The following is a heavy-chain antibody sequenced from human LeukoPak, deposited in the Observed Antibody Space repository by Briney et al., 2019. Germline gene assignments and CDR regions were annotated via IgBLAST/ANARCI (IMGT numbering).Heavy chain of an antibody. CDR1: IGSFSGYY. Sequence: AETLSLTCTVSIGSFSGYYWTWSRQRPGKGLEWIGYSGSTNNNSSLQSRVTISADTSKRRFSLQFSFMTAADTAVYYCATTRRHYYGSGKDLTPWPAGFDGWGQGTTVIVS. CDR2: SGST. CDR3: ATTRRHYYGSGKDLTPWPAGFDG. D-gene: IGHD3-10*01. V-gene: IGHV4-59*12. J-gene: IGHJ6*02.